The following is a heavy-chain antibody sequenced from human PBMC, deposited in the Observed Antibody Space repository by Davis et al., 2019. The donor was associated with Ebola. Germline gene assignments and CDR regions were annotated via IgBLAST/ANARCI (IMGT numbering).Heavy chain of an antibody. V-gene: IGHV3-15*01. D-gene: IGHD3-10*01. CDR3: AKQGSFGECDY. Sequence: GESLKISCAASGVTFSNAWMNWVRQVPGEGLEWVGRIKRKVDGETTDYAASMQGRFSISRDDSKNMLYLQINGPKSEDTAIYYCAKQGSFGECDYWGQGTLVTVSS. CDR2: IKRKVDGETT. J-gene: IGHJ4*02. CDR1: GVTFSNAW.